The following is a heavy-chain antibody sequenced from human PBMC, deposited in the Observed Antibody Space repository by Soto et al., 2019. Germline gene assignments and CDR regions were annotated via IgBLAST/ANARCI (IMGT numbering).Heavy chain of an antibody. V-gene: IGHV2-5*02. J-gene: IGHJ6*02. CDR3: VQSRCGGDCLQSYSSHSYYGLDV. Sequence: QITLKESGPTLVKPTQTLTLTCSFSGFSLSTTGVGVGWIRQPPGKALEWLALIYWDDDKRYNPSLNSRLTLTKATSKNQVVLAMTNMDPVDTATYYCVQSRCGGDCLQSYSSHSYYGLDVWGQGTTVTVSS. CDR2: IYWDDDK. CDR1: GFSLSTTGVG. D-gene: IGHD2-21*02.